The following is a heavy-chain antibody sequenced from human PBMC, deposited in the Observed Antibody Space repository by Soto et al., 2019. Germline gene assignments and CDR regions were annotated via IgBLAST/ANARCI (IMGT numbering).Heavy chain of an antibody. V-gene: IGHV3-33*01. Sequence: QVQLVESGGGVVQPGRSLRLSCAASGFTFSSYGMHWVRQAPGKGLEWVAVIWYDGSNKYYADYVKGRFTISRDNSKNTLYLQMNSLRAEDTAVYYCARDFFYYDSSGYSEIHAFDIWGQGTMVTVSS. J-gene: IGHJ3*02. CDR3: ARDFFYYDSSGYSEIHAFDI. CDR1: GFTFSSYG. D-gene: IGHD3-22*01. CDR2: IWYDGSNK.